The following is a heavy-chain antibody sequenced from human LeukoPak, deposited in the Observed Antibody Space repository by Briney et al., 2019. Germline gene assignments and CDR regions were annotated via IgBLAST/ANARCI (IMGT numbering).Heavy chain of an antibody. CDR2: ISAYNGNT. Sequence: ASVKVSCKASGYTFTSYGMSWVRQASGQGLEWMGWISAYNGNTNYAQKLQGRVTMTTDTSTSTAYMELRSLRSDDTAVYYCARDVLEGIIFGVVSPGDSYNWFDPWGQGTLVTVSS. D-gene: IGHD3-3*01. CDR3: ARDVLEGIIFGVVSPGDSYNWFDP. J-gene: IGHJ5*02. CDR1: GYTFTSYG. V-gene: IGHV1-18*01.